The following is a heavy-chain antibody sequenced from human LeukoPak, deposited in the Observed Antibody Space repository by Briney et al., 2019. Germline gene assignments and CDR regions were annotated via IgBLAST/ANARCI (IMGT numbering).Heavy chain of an antibody. D-gene: IGHD2-15*01. CDR3: ARLDRYCSGGSCYSVSFVDP. Sequence: SETLSLTCTVSGGSISSSNYYWGWIPQPPGKGLEWFGSLYYSGSTYYNPPLKSRVTISVDTSKNQFSLKLSSVTAADTAVYYCARLDRYCSGGSCYSVSFVDPWGQGTLVTVSS. V-gene: IGHV4-39*01. CDR2: LYYSGST. J-gene: IGHJ5*02. CDR1: GGSISSSNYY.